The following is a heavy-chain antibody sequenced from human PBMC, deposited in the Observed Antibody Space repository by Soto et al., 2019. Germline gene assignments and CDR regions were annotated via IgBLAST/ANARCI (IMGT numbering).Heavy chain of an antibody. V-gene: IGHV4-34*01. CDR2: INHSGST. Sequence: SETLSLTCAVYGGSFSGYYWSWIRQPPGKGLEWIGEINHSGSTNYNPSLKSRVTISVDTSKNQFSLKLSSVTAADTAVYYCARANYYGSGSYYNVANWFDPWGQGTLVT. J-gene: IGHJ5*02. CDR1: GGSFSGYY. D-gene: IGHD3-10*01. CDR3: ARANYYGSGSYYNVANWFDP.